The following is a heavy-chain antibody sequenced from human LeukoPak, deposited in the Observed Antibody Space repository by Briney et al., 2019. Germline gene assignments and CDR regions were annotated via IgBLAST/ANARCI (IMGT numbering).Heavy chain of an antibody. D-gene: IGHD3-10*01. CDR3: ARGGLWFGEYSPLYYYGMDV. V-gene: IGHV3-30*04. Sequence: GGSLRLSCAASGFTFSSYAMHWVRQAPGKGLEWGAVISYDGSNKYYADSVKGRFTISRDNSKNTLYLQMNSLRAEDTAVYYCARGGLWFGEYSPLYYYGMDVWGKGTTVTVSS. CDR1: GFTFSSYA. CDR2: ISYDGSNK. J-gene: IGHJ6*04.